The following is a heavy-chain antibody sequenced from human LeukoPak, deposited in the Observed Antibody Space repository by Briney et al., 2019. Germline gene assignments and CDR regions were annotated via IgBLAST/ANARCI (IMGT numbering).Heavy chain of an antibody. D-gene: IGHD2-2*01. CDR3: AREPLVPAAVGIDY. CDR1: GYSISSGYY. CDR2: IYHSGST. V-gene: IGHV4-38-2*02. Sequence: SETLSLTCTVSGYSISSGYYWGWIRQPPGQGLEWIGSIYHSGSTYYNPSLKSRVTISVDTSKNQFSLKLSSVTAADTAVYYCAREPLVPAAVGIDYWGQGTLVTVSS. J-gene: IGHJ4*02.